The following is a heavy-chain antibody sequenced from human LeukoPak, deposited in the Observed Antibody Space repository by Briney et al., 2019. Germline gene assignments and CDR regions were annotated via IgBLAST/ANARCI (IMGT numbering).Heavy chain of an antibody. D-gene: IGHD5-12*01. CDR2: INHSGST. Sequence: SETLSLTCTVSGGSISSYYWSWIRQPPGKGLEWIGEINHSGSTNYNPSLKSRVTISVDTSKNQFSLKLSSVTAADTAVYYCARLATIWPFDYWGQGTLVTVSS. CDR3: ARLATIWPFDY. J-gene: IGHJ4*02. CDR1: GGSISSYY. V-gene: IGHV4-34*01.